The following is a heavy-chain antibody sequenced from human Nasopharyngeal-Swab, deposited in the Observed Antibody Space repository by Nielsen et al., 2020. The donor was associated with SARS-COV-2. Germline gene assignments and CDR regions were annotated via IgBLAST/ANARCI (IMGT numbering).Heavy chain of an antibody. CDR1: AFSFSRYG. Sequence: GESLKISCTASAFSFSRYGMHWVRQAPGKGLEWVASIWYDGSNKYHADSVKGRFTIPRDNSKNTLYLQMNGLRAEDTAVYYCARVRHSINWYDYWGQGTPVTVSS. D-gene: IGHD3-3*02. CDR2: IWYDGSNK. V-gene: IGHV3-33*01. CDR3: ARVRHSINWYDY. J-gene: IGHJ5*01.